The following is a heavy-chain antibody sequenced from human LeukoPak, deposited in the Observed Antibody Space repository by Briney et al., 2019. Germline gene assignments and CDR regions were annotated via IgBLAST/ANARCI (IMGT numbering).Heavy chain of an antibody. V-gene: IGHV3-23*01. CDR3: VREDTPATANY. D-gene: IGHD2-21*02. CDR2: ISGSGDST. CDR1: GFTFSSYA. J-gene: IGHJ4*02. Sequence: GGSLRLSCAASGFTFSSYAMNWVRQAPGKGLEWVSGISGSGDSTYYADSVTGRFTISRDNSKDTLFLQMHSLRPGDTAVYYCVREDTPATANYWGQGTLVTISS.